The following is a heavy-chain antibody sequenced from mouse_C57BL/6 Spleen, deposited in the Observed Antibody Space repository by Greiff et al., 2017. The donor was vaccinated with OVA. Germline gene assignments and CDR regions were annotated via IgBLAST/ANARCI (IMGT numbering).Heavy chain of an antibody. CDR1: GYAFSSSW. J-gene: IGHJ3*01. V-gene: IGHV1-82*01. CDR2: IYPGDGDT. D-gene: IGHD1-1*01. Sequence: VQLQQSGPELVKPGASVKISCKASGYAFSSSWMNWVKQRPGKGLEWIGRIYPGDGDTNYTGKFKGKATLTADKSSSTAYMQLSSLTSEDSAVYFCARDWNYGSITFAYWGQGTLVTVSA. CDR3: ARDWNYGSITFAY.